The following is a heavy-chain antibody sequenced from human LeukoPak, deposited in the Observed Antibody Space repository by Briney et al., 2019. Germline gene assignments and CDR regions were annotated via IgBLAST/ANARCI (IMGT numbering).Heavy chain of an antibody. D-gene: IGHD3-22*01. Sequence: GGSLRLSCAASGFTVSSNYMSWVRQAPGKGLEWVSVIYSGGSTYYADSVKGRFTISRDNSKNTLYLQMNSLRAEDTAVYYCARVISRLSYYDSRGNYAFDIWGQGTMVTVSS. CDR2: IYSGGST. J-gene: IGHJ3*02. V-gene: IGHV3-66*01. CDR3: ARVISRLSYYDSRGNYAFDI. CDR1: GFTVSSNY.